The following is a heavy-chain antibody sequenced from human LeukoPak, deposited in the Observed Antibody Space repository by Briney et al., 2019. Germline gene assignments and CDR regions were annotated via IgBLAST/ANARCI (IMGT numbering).Heavy chain of an antibody. CDR1: GFTFSSYW. Sequence: GGPLRLSCAASGFTFSSYWMHWVRQAPGKGLVWVSRINSDGSSTSYADSVKGRFTISRDNAKNTLYLQMNSLRAEDTAVYYYAREVLLYDFWSGYFFDYWGQGTLVTVSS. J-gene: IGHJ4*02. D-gene: IGHD3-3*01. CDR3: AREVLLYDFWSGYFFDY. CDR2: INSDGSST. V-gene: IGHV3-74*01.